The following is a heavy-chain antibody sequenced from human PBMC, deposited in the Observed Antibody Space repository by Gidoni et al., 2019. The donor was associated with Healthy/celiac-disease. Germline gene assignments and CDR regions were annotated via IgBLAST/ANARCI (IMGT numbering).Heavy chain of an antibody. CDR2: ISGSGGST. Sequence: EVQLVASGGGLVQPGGSLRLSCSASGFSFSSYAMSWVRQAPGKGLGWFSAISGSGGSTYYADSVKGRFTISRDNSKITLYLQMNSLRAEDTAVYYCAKYLPWLPGPPFDYWGQGTLVTVSS. CDR3: AKYLPWLPGPPFDY. D-gene: IGHD6-19*01. CDR1: GFSFSSYA. V-gene: IGHV3-23*04. J-gene: IGHJ4*02.